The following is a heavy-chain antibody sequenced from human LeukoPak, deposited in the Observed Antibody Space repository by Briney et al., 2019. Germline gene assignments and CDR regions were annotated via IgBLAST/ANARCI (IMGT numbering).Heavy chain of an antibody. V-gene: IGHV3-9*01. CDR2: ISWNSGSI. CDR1: GFIFDNYA. CDR3: AKTLSTSFDY. Sequence: GGSLRLSCVTSGFIFDNYAVHWVRQAPGKGLEWVSGISWNSGSIGYADSVKGRFTISRDNAKNSLHLQMNSLRAEDTALYYCAKTLSTSFDYWGQGTLVTVSS. J-gene: IGHJ4*02.